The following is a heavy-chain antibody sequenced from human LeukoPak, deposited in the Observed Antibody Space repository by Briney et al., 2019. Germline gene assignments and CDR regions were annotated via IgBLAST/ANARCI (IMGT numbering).Heavy chain of an antibody. J-gene: IGHJ4*02. CDR1: GGSISSYY. D-gene: IGHD1-26*01. Sequence: SETLSLTCTVSGGSISSYYWSWIRQPPGKGLEWIGYIYYSGSTNYNPSLKSRVTISVDTSKNQFSLKLSSVTAADTAVYYCARGGIVGATMRSDDFDYWGQGTLVTVSS. V-gene: IGHV4-59*01. CDR2: IYYSGST. CDR3: ARGGIVGATMRSDDFDY.